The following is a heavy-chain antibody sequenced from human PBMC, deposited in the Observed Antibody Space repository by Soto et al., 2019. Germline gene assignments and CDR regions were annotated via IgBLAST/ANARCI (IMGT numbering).Heavy chain of an antibody. CDR1: GFTFSSYD. CDR3: VRDASGGSYLNYFDL. V-gene: IGHV3-48*02. D-gene: IGHD6-19*01. J-gene: IGHJ5*02. Sequence: EVQLVESGGGLVQPGGSLRLSCAASGFTFSSYDMHWVRQATGKGLEWVSYVSSHSSTTYYADSVKGRSSISRDNAENSLYLQMNSLRDEDTAVYYCVRDASGGSYLNYFDLWGQGTLVTVSS. CDR2: VSSHSSTT.